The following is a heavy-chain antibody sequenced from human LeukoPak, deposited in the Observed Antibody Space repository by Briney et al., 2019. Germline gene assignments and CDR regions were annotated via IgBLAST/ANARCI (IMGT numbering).Heavy chain of an antibody. CDR3: ARYADSSGWYGYYYYMDV. J-gene: IGHJ6*03. CDR2: VYTDGNI. Sequence: PGGSLRLSCTASGFTVSGNYMNWVRRAPGKGLEWVSVVYTDGNIYYADSVKGRFTISRDNAKNSLYLQMNSLRAEDTAVYYCARYADSSGWYGYYYYMDVWGKGTTVTVSS. V-gene: IGHV3-53*01. D-gene: IGHD6-19*01. CDR1: GFTVSGNY.